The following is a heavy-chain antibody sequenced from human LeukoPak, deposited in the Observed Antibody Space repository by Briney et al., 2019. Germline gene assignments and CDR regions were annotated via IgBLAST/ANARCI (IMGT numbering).Heavy chain of an antibody. Sequence: SQTLSLTCAISGDSVSSNSAAWNWIRQSPSRGLEWLGRTYYRSKWYYDFAVSVKNRIAINPDTSKNQFSLQLSSVTPEDTAVYYCARDSAAWYRGYYYYGMDVWGQGTTVTVSS. CDR2: TYYRSKWYY. D-gene: IGHD6-13*01. CDR1: GDSVSSNSAA. J-gene: IGHJ6*02. V-gene: IGHV6-1*01. CDR3: ARDSAAWYRGYYYYGMDV.